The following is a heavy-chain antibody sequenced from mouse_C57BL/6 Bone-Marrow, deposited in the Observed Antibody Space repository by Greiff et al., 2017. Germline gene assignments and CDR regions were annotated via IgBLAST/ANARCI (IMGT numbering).Heavy chain of an antibody. CDR1: GIDFSRYW. V-gene: IGHV4-1*01. Sequence: EVKLMASGGGLVQPGGSLKLSCAASGIDFSRYWMSWVRRAPGKGLEWIGEINPDSSTINYAPSLKDKFIISRDNAKNTLYLQMSKVRAEDTALYYCASCITTVVATGAMDYWGQGTSVTVSS. D-gene: IGHD1-1*01. J-gene: IGHJ4*01. CDR3: ASCITTVVATGAMDY. CDR2: INPDSSTI.